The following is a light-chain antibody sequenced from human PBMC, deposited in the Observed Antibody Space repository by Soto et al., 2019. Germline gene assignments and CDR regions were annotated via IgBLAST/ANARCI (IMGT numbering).Light chain of an antibody. CDR3: QQFLDIPPYT. J-gene: IGKJ2*01. CDR2: WAS. Sequence: DIVMTQSPDSLAVSLGETATINCKSSQSGLYKSNNRNYLAWYQHKPGQPPRLLIYWASTRESGVPDRFSGSGSGTDFTRTISSLQAEDVAVYDCQQFLDIPPYTFGQGPKLEIK. CDR1: QSGLYKSNNRNY. V-gene: IGKV4-1*01.